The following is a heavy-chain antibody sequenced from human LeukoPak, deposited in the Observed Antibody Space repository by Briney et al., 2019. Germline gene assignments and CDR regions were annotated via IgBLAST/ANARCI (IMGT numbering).Heavy chain of an antibody. J-gene: IGHJ4*02. Sequence: GGSLRLSCAASGFTFSSYGMHWVRQAPGKGLEWVAGISYDGSNKYYADAVKGRFTISRDNSKNTLYLQMNSLRAEDTAGYYCAKDGVLRSGWYHYFDYWGQGPLVTVSS. V-gene: IGHV3-30*18. CDR3: AKDGVLRSGWYHYFDY. CDR1: GFTFSSYG. CDR2: ISYDGSNK. D-gene: IGHD6-19*01.